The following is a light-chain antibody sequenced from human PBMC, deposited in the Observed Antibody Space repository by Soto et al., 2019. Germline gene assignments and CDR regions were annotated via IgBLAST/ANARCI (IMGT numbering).Light chain of an antibody. J-gene: IGKJ5*01. V-gene: IGKV3-11*01. Sequence: DIVLTQSPATLSLSPGDRVTLSCRASQTVGRFLSWYQHRPGQGPSLLVYDASNRATGVQARCSGSGSETDFTLTISSLEPEDFAVYYWQQRLHWPITFGQGTRLEIK. CDR1: QTVGRF. CDR3: QQRLHWPIT. CDR2: DAS.